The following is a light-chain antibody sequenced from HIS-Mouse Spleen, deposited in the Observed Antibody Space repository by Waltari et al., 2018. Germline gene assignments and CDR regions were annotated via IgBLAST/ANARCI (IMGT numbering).Light chain of an antibody. Sequence: SYELTQPPPVSVSPGQTARITCPGDALPKQYAYWYQQKPGQAPVLVIYKDSERPSGIPERFSGSSSGTTVTLTISGVQAEDEADYYCQSADSSGTVVFGGGTKLTVL. CDR1: ALPKQY. CDR2: KDS. CDR3: QSADSSGTVV. V-gene: IGLV3-25*03. J-gene: IGLJ2*01.